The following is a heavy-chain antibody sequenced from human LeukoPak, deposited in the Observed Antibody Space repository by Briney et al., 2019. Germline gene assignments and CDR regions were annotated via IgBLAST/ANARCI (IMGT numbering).Heavy chain of an antibody. CDR2: IYYSGST. J-gene: IGHJ4*02. CDR1: GGSISSYY. CDR3: ARAPLTYYDFWSGDPVFYFDY. V-gene: IGHV4-59*01. Sequence: SETLSLTCTVPGGSISSYYWSWIRQPPGKGLEWIGYIYYSGSTNYNPSLKSRVTISVDTSKNQFSLKLSSVTAADTAVYYCARAPLTYYDFWSGDPVFYFDYWGQGTLVIVSS. D-gene: IGHD3-3*01.